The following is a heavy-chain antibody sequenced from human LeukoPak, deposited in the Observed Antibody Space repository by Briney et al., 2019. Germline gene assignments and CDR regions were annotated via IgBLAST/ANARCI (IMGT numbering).Heavy chain of an antibody. CDR3: ARHMSPEGTTPYYYGMDV. CDR1: GFIFSSYS. V-gene: IGHV3-21*01. J-gene: IGHJ6*02. CDR2: ISNSGIHM. D-gene: IGHD2-15*01. Sequence: GGSLRLSCAASGFIFSSYSMNWVRQAPGKGLEWVSSISNSGIHMFYADSVKGRFTMSRDNDKSSLFLQMISLRAEDTAVYFCARHMSPEGTTPYYYGMDVWGQGTTVTVS.